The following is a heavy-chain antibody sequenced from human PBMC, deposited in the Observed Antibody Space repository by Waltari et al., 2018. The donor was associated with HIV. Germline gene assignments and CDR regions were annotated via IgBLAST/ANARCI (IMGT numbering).Heavy chain of an antibody. D-gene: IGHD6-19*01. CDR1: GFTFSNYW. J-gene: IGHJ4*02. V-gene: IGHV3-74*01. Sequence: EVQLVESGGGLVQPGGSLRLSCVAYGFTFSNYWMHWVGQGPGRGLVGGSRINCDGSRIADAESVKGRFTISGDKARNTLYLQMNSLRAEDTAVYYCARRHSSEGILDYWGQGTLVTVSS. CDR3: ARRHSSEGILDY. CDR2: INCDGSRI.